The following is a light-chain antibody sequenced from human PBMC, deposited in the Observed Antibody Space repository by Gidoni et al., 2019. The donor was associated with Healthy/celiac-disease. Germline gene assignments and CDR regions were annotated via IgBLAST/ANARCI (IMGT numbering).Light chain of an antibody. CDR1: QGISRY. J-gene: IGKJ1*01. Sequence: AIRMTQSPSSFSASTGDRVTITCRASQGISRYLAWYQQKPGKAPKLLIYAASTLQSGVPSRFSGSGSGTDFTLTISCLQSEEFATYYCQQYYSYLWTFGQGTKVEIK. V-gene: IGKV1-8*01. CDR2: AAS. CDR3: QQYYSYLWT.